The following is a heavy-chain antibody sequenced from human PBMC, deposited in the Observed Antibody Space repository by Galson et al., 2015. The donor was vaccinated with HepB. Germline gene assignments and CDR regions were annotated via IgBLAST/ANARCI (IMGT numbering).Heavy chain of an antibody. CDR1: GGSISSYY. V-gene: IGHV4-59*01. D-gene: IGHD3-16*02. Sequence: ETLSLTCTVSGGSISSYYWSWIRQPPGKGLEWIGYIYYSGSTNYNPSLKSRVTISVDTSKNQFSLKLSSVTAADTAVYYCARGGGYVYDYVWGSYRYSPNFDYWGQGTLVTVSS. CDR2: IYYSGST. CDR3: ARGGGYVYDYVWGSYRYSPNFDY. J-gene: IGHJ4*02.